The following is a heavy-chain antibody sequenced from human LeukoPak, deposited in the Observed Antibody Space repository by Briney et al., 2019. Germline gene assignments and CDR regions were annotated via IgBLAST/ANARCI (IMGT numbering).Heavy chain of an antibody. CDR1: GFTFSSCS. J-gene: IGHJ4*02. CDR2: ISSSSSTI. CDR3: ARDHPNGSVDY. Sequence: GGSLRLSCAASGFTFSSCSMNWVRQAPGKGLEWVSYISSSSSTIYYADSVKGRFTISRDNAKNSLYLQMNSLRAEDTAVYYCARDHPNGSVDYWGQGTLVTVSS. V-gene: IGHV3-48*01.